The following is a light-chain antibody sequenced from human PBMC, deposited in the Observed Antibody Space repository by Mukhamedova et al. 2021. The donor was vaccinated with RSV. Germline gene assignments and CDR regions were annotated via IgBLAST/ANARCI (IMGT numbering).Light chain of an antibody. CDR2: NAS. J-gene: IGKJ1*01. V-gene: IGKV3D-11*01. Sequence: LGWYQQRHGQAPRLLIYNASKRATGIPARFSGSGTGTDFTLIISDLQLEDFAVYYCQQHKTFGQGTKVEIK. CDR3: QQHKT.